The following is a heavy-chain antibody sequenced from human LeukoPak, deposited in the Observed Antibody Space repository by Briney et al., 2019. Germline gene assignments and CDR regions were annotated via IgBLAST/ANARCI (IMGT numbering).Heavy chain of an antibody. CDR2: IYVDGRTT. CDR1: GFTFSNYW. V-gene: IGHV3-74*01. J-gene: IGHJ5*02. CDR3: IRDFRSADL. Sequence: GGSLRLSCVASGFTFSNYWMHWVRQPPGKGLVWVSRIYVDGRTTNYADPVKGRFTISRDNAKNTVYLEMNSLSVEDTATYYCIRDFRSADLWGQGTLVTVTS.